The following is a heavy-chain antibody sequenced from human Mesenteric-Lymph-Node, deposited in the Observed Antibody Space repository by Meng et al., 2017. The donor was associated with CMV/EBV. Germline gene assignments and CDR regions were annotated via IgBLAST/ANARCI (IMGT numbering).Heavy chain of an antibody. CDR1: GYTFTSYD. CDR3: ARGVMRDSSGYYSTYYFDY. J-gene: IGHJ4*02. V-gene: IGHV1-8*03. D-gene: IGHD3-22*01. CDR2: MNPNSGNT. Sequence: ASVKVSCKASGYTFTSYDINWVRQATGQGLEWMGWMNPNSGNTGYAQKFQGRVTITRNTSISTAYMELSSLRSEETAVYYCARGVMRDSSGYYSTYYFDYWGQGTLVTVSS.